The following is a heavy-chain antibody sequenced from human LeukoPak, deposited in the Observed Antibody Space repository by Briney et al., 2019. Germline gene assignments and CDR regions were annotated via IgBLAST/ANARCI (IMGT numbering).Heavy chain of an antibody. CDR3: ARRLEWGWFDP. V-gene: IGHV4-4*09. Sequence: SETLSLTCTVSGGSISSYYWSWIRQPPGKGLEWNGYIYTSGSTNYNPSLKSRVTISVDTSKNQFSLKLSSVTAADTAVYYCARRLEWGWFDPWGQGTLVTVSS. CDR2: IYTSGST. D-gene: IGHD1-1*01. CDR1: GGSISSYY. J-gene: IGHJ5*02.